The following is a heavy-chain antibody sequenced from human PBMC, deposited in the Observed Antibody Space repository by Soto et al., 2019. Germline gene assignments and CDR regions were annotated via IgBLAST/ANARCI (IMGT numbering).Heavy chain of an antibody. CDR3: ARGRFGMDV. V-gene: IGHV3-53*01. CDR2: IYRDGNT. Sequence: WWSLRLSCAASTSGFGGSNYMTWVRQAPGKGLEWVSVIYRDGNTYYVDSVKGRFTISRDNSKNTLYLQMNSLRGEDTAVYYCARGRFGMDVWGQGTTGNV. J-gene: IGHJ6*02. CDR1: TSGFGGSNY.